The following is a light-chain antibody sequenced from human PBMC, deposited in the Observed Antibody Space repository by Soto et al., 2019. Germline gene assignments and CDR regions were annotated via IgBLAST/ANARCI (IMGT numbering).Light chain of an antibody. CDR2: DVT. CDR1: SSDVGGYNH. V-gene: IGLV2-14*03. Sequence: QSALTQPASVSGSPGQSITISCTGTSSDVGGYNHVSWYQQHPGKAPKLMIYDVTDRPSGVSNRFSGSNSGNTASLAISGLQDEDEDDYYCNADTRTNTLVFGGGTKLTVL. CDR3: NADTRTNTLV. J-gene: IGLJ2*01.